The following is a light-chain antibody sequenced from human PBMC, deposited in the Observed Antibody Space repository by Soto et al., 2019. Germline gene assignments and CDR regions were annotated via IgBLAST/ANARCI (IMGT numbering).Light chain of an antibody. V-gene: IGKV3-20*01. CDR2: GAS. J-gene: IGKJ2*01. Sequence: ELVLTQSPDTLSLSPGERATFSCRATQSITNKYVAWYQQKAGQAPSLLIYGASTRATGIPDRFRGSGSGTDFTLSITRLEPEDFAVYYCHQYLDSPNTFGQGTNLEIK. CDR1: QSITNKY. CDR3: HQYLDSPNT.